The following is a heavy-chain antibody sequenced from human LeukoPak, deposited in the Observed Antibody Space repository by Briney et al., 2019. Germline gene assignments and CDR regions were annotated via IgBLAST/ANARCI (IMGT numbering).Heavy chain of an antibody. V-gene: IGHV4-4*07. J-gene: IGHJ3*02. Sequence: KPSETLSLTCTVSGGSISSYYWSWIRQPAGKGLEWIGRIYTSGSTNYNPSLKSRVTMSVDTSKNQFSLKLSSVTAADTAVYYCAREIGSSWYAVDAFDIWGQGTMVTVSS. CDR2: IYTSGST. CDR3: AREIGSSWYAVDAFDI. D-gene: IGHD6-13*01. CDR1: GGSISSYY.